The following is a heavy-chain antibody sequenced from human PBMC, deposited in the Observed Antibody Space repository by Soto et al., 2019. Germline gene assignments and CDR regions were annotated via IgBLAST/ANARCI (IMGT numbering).Heavy chain of an antibody. J-gene: IGHJ4*02. V-gene: IGHV4-30-2*01. CDR1: GGSISSGGSS. CDR3: ARAGGLGAVAVDY. Sequence: QLQLQESGSGLVKPSQTLSLTCAVSGGSISSGGSSWSWIRQPPGKGLEWIGYIYHSGSTYYNPSLKSRVTISVDRSKNQFSLKLSSVTAADTAVYYCARAGGLGAVAVDYWGQGTLDTVSS. CDR2: IYHSGST. D-gene: IGHD6-19*01.